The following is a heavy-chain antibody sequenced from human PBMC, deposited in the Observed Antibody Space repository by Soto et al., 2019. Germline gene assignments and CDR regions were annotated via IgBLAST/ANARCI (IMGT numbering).Heavy chain of an antibody. V-gene: IGHV1-18*01. J-gene: IGHJ6*02. CDR2: ISAYNGNT. CDR1: GLTFTRFG. CDR3: ARDPSGYRGYAVFYDSSAMEV. Sequence: GAAGKVRREGSGLTFTRFGISWVRQAPGQGLEWMGWISAYNGNTNYAQKLQGRVTMTTDTSTSTAYMELRSLRSDDTAVYYCARDPSGYRGYAVFYDSSAMEVWSQGITV. D-gene: IGHD5-12*01.